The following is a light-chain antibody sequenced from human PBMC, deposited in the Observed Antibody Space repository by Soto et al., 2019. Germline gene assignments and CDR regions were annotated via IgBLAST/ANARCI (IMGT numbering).Light chain of an antibody. Sequence: DIQMTQSPSTLSASVGDRVTITCRASQSISSWLAWYQQKPGKAHKLLIYDASSLESGVPSRFSGSGSGTEFTLTISSLQPDDFATHYCQQYNSYSPWTFGQRTKVEIK. J-gene: IGKJ1*01. CDR2: DAS. CDR1: QSISSW. V-gene: IGKV1-5*01. CDR3: QQYNSYSPWT.